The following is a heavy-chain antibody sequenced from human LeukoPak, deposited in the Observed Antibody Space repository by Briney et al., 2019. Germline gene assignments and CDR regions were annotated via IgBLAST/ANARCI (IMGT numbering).Heavy chain of an antibody. CDR3: ARTSVYYYGSGSYLKRRYNWFDP. CDR2: INHSGST. CDR1: GGSFSNYY. D-gene: IGHD3-10*01. V-gene: IGHV4-34*01. J-gene: IGHJ5*02. Sequence: NPSETLSLTCAVYGGSFSNYYWTWIRQPPGKGLEWIGEINHSGSTNYNPSLKSRVTISVDTSKNQFSLKLSSVTAADTAVYYCARTSVYYYGSGSYLKRRYNWFDPWGQGTLVTVSS.